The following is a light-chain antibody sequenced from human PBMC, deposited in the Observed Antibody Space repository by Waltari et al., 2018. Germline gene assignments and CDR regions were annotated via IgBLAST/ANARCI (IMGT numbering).Light chain of an antibody. V-gene: IGLV2-14*03. J-gene: IGLJ2*01. CDR3: SSYISSDTLEL. CDR2: DVS. CDR1: SRDVGGYNY. Sequence: QSALTQPASVSGSPGQSIPIPCPGTSRDVGGYNYVSLYQQHPGKAPKLIIFDVSNRPSWVSSRFSGSKSGNTASLTISGLQAQDEADYYCSSYISSDTLELFGGGTSLTVL.